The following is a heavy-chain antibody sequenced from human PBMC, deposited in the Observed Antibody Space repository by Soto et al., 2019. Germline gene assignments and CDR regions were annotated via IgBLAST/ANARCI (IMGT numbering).Heavy chain of an antibody. V-gene: IGHV4-31*03. D-gene: IGHD3-3*01. Sequence: PSETLSLTCTVSGGSISDGGYYWSWIRQHPGKGLEWIGYIYKPGNTYYNPSLKSRVTISVDTSKNQFFLKLSSVTAADTAVYYCATNIFYDFWTGSNWFDPWGQGTLVTVS. CDR3: ATNIFYDFWTGSNWFDP. CDR1: GGSISDGGYY. J-gene: IGHJ5*02. CDR2: IYKPGNT.